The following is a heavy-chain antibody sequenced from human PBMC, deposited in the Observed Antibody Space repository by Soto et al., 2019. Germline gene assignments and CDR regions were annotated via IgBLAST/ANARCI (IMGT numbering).Heavy chain of an antibody. J-gene: IGHJ6*02. V-gene: IGHV3-30*18. CDR2: ISYDGSNK. Sequence: GSLRLSCAASGFTFSSYGMHWVRQAPGKGLEWVAVISYDGSNKYYADSVKGRFTISRDNSKNTLYLQMNSLRAEDTAVYYCAKARRGITGTTYGMDVWGQGTTVTVSS. D-gene: IGHD1-7*01. CDR1: GFTFSSYG. CDR3: AKARRGITGTTYGMDV.